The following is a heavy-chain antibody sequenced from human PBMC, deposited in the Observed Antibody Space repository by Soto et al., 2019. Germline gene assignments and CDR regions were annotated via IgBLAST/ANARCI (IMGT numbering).Heavy chain of an antibody. D-gene: IGHD4-17*01. Sequence: GESLTISCQGSGYNFSNYWIACVRQMPGKGLEWMGVIYPGDSNTKYSPSFEGQVTLSADKSITTAYLQLSSLKASDTAMYYCARPDYGGCYDAFYFWGQGTMVTVSS. CDR2: IYPGDSNT. V-gene: IGHV5-51*01. CDR1: GYNFSNYW. CDR3: ARPDYGGCYDAFYF. J-gene: IGHJ3*01.